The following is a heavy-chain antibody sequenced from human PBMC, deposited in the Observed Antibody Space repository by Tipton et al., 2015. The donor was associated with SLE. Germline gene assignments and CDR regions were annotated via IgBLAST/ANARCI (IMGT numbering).Heavy chain of an antibody. D-gene: IGHD4-17*01. CDR3: ARAAVYGASYYGLDF. CDR2: INTAATS. CDR1: GGSITNSNYY. V-gene: IGHV4-61*09. Sequence: TLSLTCTVSGGSITNSNYYWTWIRQPAGKGLEWVGHINTAATSNYNPSLQSRATISIDTSRKQFSLKVTSVTASDTAVYYCARAAVYGASYYGLDFWGQGITVIVSS. J-gene: IGHJ6*02.